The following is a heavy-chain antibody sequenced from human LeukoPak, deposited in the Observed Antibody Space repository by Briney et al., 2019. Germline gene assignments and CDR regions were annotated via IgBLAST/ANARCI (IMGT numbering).Heavy chain of an antibody. V-gene: IGHV3-7*01. CDR2: IKQDGSEE. D-gene: IGHD1-26*01. CDR1: RFTFRDYA. Sequence: PGGSLRLSCAASRFTFRDYAMNWVRQAPGKGLEWVANIKQDGSEENFVDSVKGRFTISRDNAKKSLYLQMNSLRAEDTAVYYCARGSSAGASLRHGYWGQGTLVTVSS. CDR3: ARGSSAGASLRHGY. J-gene: IGHJ4*02.